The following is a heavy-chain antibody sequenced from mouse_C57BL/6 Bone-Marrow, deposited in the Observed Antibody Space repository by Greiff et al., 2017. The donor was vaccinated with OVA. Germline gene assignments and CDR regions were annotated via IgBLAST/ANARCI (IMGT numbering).Heavy chain of an antibody. CDR3: ARNYYGKRYYAMDY. CDR2: ISSGSSTI. D-gene: IGHD2-1*01. J-gene: IGHJ4*01. Sequence: EVKVVESGGGLVKPGGSLKLSCAASGFTFSDYGMHWVRQAPEKGLEWVAYISSGSSTIYYADTVKGRFTISRDNAKNTLFLQMTSLRSEDTAMYYCARNYYGKRYYAMDYWGQGTSVTVSS. V-gene: IGHV5-17*01. CDR1: GFTFSDYG.